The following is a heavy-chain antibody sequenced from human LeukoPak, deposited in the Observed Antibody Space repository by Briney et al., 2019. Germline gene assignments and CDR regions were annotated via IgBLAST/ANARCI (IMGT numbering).Heavy chain of an antibody. CDR1: GFTFSDYY. J-gene: IGHJ4*02. V-gene: IGHV3-11*05. CDR2: ISSSSSYT. CDR3: ARGGYSGYDWVDY. D-gene: IGHD5-12*01. Sequence: GGSLRLSCAASGFTFSDYYMSWIRQAPGKGLEWVSYISSSSSYTNYADSVKGRFTISRDNAKNSLYLQMNSLRAEDTAVYYCARGGYSGYDWVDYWGQGTMVTVSS.